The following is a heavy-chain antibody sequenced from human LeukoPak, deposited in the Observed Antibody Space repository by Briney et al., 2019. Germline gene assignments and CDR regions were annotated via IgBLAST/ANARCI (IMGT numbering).Heavy chain of an antibody. J-gene: IGHJ4*02. Sequence: PGGSLRLSCAASGFTFDDYAMHWVRQAPGKGLEWVSGISWNSGSIGYADSVKGRFTISRDNAKNSLHLQMNSLRAEDMALYYCAKDSTAAAGGVFDYWGQGTLVTVSS. CDR3: AKDSTAAAGGVFDY. CDR2: ISWNSGSI. V-gene: IGHV3-9*03. D-gene: IGHD6-13*01. CDR1: GFTFDDYA.